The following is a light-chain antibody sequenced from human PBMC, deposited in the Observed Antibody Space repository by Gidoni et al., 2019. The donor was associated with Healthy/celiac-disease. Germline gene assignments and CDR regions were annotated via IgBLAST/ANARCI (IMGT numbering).Light chain of an antibody. V-gene: IGKV1-5*03. CDR3: QQYNSYPPWT. CDR1: QSISSW. Sequence: DIHMTQSPSTLSASVGDRVTITCRASQSISSWLAWYQQKPGKAPKLLIYKASSLESGVPSRFSGSGSGTEFTLTISSLQPDDFATYYCQQYNSYPPWTFGQGTKVEIK. J-gene: IGKJ1*01. CDR2: KAS.